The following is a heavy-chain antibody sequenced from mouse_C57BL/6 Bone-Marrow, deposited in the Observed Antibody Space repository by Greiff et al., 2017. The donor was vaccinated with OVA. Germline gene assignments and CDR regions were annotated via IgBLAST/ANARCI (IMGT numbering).Heavy chain of an antibody. CDR3: ARDADYGSSHWYFDV. J-gene: IGHJ1*03. Sequence: EVHLVESGGGLVQSGRSLRLSCATSGFTFSDFYMEWVRQAPGKGLEWIAASRNKANDYTTEYSASVKGRFIVSRDTSQSILYLQMNALRAEDTAIYYCARDADYGSSHWYFDVWGTGTTVTVSS. D-gene: IGHD1-1*01. V-gene: IGHV7-1*01. CDR1: GFTFSDFY. CDR2: SRNKANDYTT.